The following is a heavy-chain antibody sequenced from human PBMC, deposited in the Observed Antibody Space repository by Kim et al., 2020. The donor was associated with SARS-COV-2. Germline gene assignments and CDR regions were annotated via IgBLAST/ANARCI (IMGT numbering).Heavy chain of an antibody. CDR1: GFTFSSYS. J-gene: IGHJ6*02. V-gene: IGHV3-48*02. D-gene: IGHD6-19*01. Sequence: GGSLRLSCAASGFTFSSYSMNWVRQAPGKGLEWVSYISSSSSTIYYADSVKGRFTISRDNAKNSLYLQMNSLRDEDTAVYYCARELQWLGIFVGMDVWGQGTTVTFSS. CDR3: ARELQWLGIFVGMDV. CDR2: ISSSSSTI.